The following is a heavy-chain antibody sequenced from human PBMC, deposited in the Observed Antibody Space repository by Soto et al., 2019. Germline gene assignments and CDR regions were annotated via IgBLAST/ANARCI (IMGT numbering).Heavy chain of an antibody. CDR3: ARGNRGYYYYGMDV. V-gene: IGHV4-34*01. Sequence: QVQLQQWGAGLLKPSETLSLTCAVYGGSFSGYYWSWVRQPPGKGLAWIGEINHSGSTHYNPSLKSRVTIAVDTSKNQRSLKQSSVTAADTAVEYCARGNRGYYYYGMDVWGQGTTVTVAS. J-gene: IGHJ6*02. CDR1: GGSFSGYY. CDR2: INHSGST.